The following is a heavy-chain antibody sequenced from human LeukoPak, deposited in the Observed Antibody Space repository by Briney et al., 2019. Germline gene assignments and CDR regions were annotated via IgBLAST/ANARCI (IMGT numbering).Heavy chain of an antibody. CDR1: GFTFSSYW. CDR2: INSDGSST. D-gene: IGHD6-19*01. J-gene: IGHJ4*02. CDR3: ARGGSSGWYRGESYYFDY. Sequence: PGGSLRLSCAASGFTFSSYWMHWVRQAPGKGLVWVSRINSDGSSTSYADSVKGRFTISRDNAKNTLYLQMNSLRAEDTAVCYCARGGSSGWYRGESYYFDYWGQGTLVTVSS. V-gene: IGHV3-74*01.